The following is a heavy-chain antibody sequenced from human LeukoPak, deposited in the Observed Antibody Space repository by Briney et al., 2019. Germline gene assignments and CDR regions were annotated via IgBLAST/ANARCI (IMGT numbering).Heavy chain of an antibody. CDR2: IKQDGSEK. CDR3: ARLIGDFTAFDI. D-gene: IGHD3-16*01. Sequence: GGSLRPSCVASGFTFSSHWMSWVRQAPGKGLEWVANIKQDGSEKYYADSVEGRFTISRDNAKNSLYLQMNSLRAEDTAIYYCARLIGDFTAFDIWGQGTMVTVSS. J-gene: IGHJ3*02. V-gene: IGHV3-7*03. CDR1: GFTFSSHW.